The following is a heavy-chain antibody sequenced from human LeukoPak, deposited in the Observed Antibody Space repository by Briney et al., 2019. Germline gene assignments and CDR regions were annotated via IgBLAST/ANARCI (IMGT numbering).Heavy chain of an antibody. Sequence: PGGSLRLSCAASGLSFITYTMHWVRQAPGKGLESVSYISSSSSTIYYADSVNGRFTISRDNAKNSLYLQMNTLRDEDTAVYYCTRDRSTWLFDYWGRGTVVTVAS. CDR3: TRDRSTWLFDY. CDR2: ISSSSSTI. J-gene: IGHJ4*02. V-gene: IGHV3-48*02. CDR1: GLSFITYT. D-gene: IGHD6-13*01.